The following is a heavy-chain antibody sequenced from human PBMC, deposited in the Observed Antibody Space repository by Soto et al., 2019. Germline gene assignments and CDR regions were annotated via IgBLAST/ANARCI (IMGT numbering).Heavy chain of an antibody. V-gene: IGHV3-7*01. CDR1: GFTFTSYW. CDR2: IKEDGSAK. Sequence: EVQLVESGGGLVQPGGSLRVSCAASGFTFTSYWMSWVRQAPGKGLEWVANIKEDGSAKYYLDSVKGRFTISRDNAKNSLYLQMSSLRAEDTAVYYCAREDFYRFDYWGQGNLVTVSS. CDR3: AREDFYRFDY. J-gene: IGHJ4*02.